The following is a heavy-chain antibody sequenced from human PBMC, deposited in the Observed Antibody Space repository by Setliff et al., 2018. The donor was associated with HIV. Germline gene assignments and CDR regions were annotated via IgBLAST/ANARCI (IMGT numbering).Heavy chain of an antibody. CDR1: GGTFSSYA. J-gene: IGHJ6*02. Sequence: SVKVSCKASGGTFSSYAISWVRQAPGQGLEWMGGIIPIFRTAHYAQEFQGRVTITADEPTSTAYMELSSLKSEDTAVYYCAIYPFSRGSNYVSPDYFYAMDVWGQGTTVTVSS. V-gene: IGHV1-69*13. D-gene: IGHD4-4*01. CDR3: AIYPFSRGSNYVSPDYFYAMDV. CDR2: IIPIFRTA.